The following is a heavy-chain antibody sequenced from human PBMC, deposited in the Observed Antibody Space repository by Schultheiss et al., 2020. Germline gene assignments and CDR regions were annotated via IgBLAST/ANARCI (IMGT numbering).Heavy chain of an antibody. D-gene: IGHD6-13*01. J-gene: IGHJ6*02. V-gene: IGHV4-61*02. CDR2: IYTSGST. Sequence: SETLSLTCTFSGGSISSGSYYWSWIRQPAGKGLEWIGRIYTSGSTNYNPSLKSRVTISVDTSKNQFSLKLSSVTAADTAVYYCARAHPLAAAGTVWDVWGQGTTVTVSS. CDR1: GGSISSGSYY. CDR3: ARAHPLAAAGTVWDV.